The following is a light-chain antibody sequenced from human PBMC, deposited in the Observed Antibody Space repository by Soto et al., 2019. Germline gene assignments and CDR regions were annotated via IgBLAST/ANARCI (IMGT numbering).Light chain of an antibody. J-gene: IGKJ1*01. CDR1: QSVSSY. Sequence: EIVLTQSPATLSLSPGERATLSCRASQSVSSYLAWYQQKSGQAPRLLIYDASNRATGIPARFSGSGSGTDFTLTISSLEPEDFAVYYCQQRSNWPPTFGQGTKVEIK. CDR2: DAS. CDR3: QQRSNWPPT. V-gene: IGKV3-11*01.